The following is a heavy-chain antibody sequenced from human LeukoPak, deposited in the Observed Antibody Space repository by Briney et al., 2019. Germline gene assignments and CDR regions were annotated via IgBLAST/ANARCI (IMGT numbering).Heavy chain of an antibody. Sequence: PSETLSLTCTVSGGSISSSSYYWGWIRQPPGKGLEWIGSIYYSGSTYYNPSLKSRVTISVDTSKNQFSLKLSSVTAADTAVYYCARQTRAYYYMDVWGKGTTVTISS. CDR3: ARQTRAYYYMDV. J-gene: IGHJ6*03. CDR1: GGSISSSSYY. CDR2: IYYSGST. V-gene: IGHV4-39*01.